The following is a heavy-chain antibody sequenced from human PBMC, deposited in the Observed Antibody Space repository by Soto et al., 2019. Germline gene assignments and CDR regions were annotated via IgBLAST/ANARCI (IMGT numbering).Heavy chain of an antibody. CDR2: IYYSGPT. Sequence: QVQLQESGPGLVKHSQTLSLTCTVSGDSISNDNYYWSWIRQPPRKGLEWIGFIYYSGPTYYNPSLRSRVTISVDTSKKHFSLKLSSVTAADTAVYYCVRGPFSLWGQGTMVTVSS. J-gene: IGHJ3*01. D-gene: IGHD3-16*01. V-gene: IGHV4-30-4*01. CDR3: VRGPFSL. CDR1: GDSISNDNYY.